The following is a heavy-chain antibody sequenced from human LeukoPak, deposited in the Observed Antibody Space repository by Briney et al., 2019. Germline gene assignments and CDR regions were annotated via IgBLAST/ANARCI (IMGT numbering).Heavy chain of an antibody. V-gene: IGHV4-4*07. Sequence: SETLSLTCTVSGGSISSYYWSWIRQPAGKGLEWIGRIYTSGSTGYNPSLRSRVTMSVDTSKNQFSLKLSSVTAADTAVYYCARVDLRAAYFDYWGQGALVTVSS. CDR3: ARVDLRAAYFDY. CDR2: IYTSGST. CDR1: GGSISSYY. D-gene: IGHD2-15*01. J-gene: IGHJ4*02.